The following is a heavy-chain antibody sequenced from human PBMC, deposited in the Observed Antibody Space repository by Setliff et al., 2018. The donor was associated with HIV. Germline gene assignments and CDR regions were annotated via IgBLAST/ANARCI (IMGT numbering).Heavy chain of an antibody. CDR1: GGTLSSRDYN. CDR2: VYYSGSV. D-gene: IGHD1-26*01. CDR3: ARHRGSYLDPLDV. V-gene: IGHV4-39*01. Sequence: PSETLSLTCSVSGGTLSSRDYNWGWIRQPPGKGLEWIGSVYYSGSVNCNPSLKSRVTMSVDTSKNQFTLNLNSATAADTAVYYCARHRGSYLDPLDVWGRGTMVTVSS. J-gene: IGHJ3*01.